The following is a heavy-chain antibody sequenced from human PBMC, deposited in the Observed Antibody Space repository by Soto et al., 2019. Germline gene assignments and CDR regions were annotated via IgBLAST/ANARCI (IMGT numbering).Heavy chain of an antibody. Sequence: GGSVRLSCAASGFTFSSYWMSWVRQAPGKGLEWVANIKQDGSEKYYVDSVKGRFTISRDNAKNSLYLQMNSLRAEDTAVYYCARFYYDSSGYLPSPYYYYYGMDVRGQGTTVTVSS. CDR2: IKQDGSEK. J-gene: IGHJ6*02. D-gene: IGHD3-22*01. CDR1: GFTFSSYW. V-gene: IGHV3-7*04. CDR3: ARFYYDSSGYLPSPYYYYYGMDV.